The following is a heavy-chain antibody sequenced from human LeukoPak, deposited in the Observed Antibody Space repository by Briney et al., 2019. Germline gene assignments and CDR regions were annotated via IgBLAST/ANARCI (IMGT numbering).Heavy chain of an antibody. V-gene: IGHV1-69*04. J-gene: IGHJ4*02. Sequence: SVKVSCKASGGTFSSYAISWVRQAPGQGLEWMGRIIPILGITNYAQKFQGRVTITADKSTSTAYMELSSLRSEDTAVYYCARCSLVRGVIFDYWGQGTLVTVSS. CDR3: ARCSLVRGVIFDY. D-gene: IGHD3-10*01. CDR2: IIPILGIT. CDR1: GGTFSSYA.